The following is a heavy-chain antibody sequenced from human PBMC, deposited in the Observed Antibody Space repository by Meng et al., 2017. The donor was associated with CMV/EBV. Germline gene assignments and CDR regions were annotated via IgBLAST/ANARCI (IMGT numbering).Heavy chain of an antibody. CDR3: AKLAGSSWYGSYFDY. CDR2: ISSSSSYI. Sequence: SCAASGFTFSSYSMNWVRQAPGKGLEWVSSISSSSSYIYYADSVKGRFTISRDNAKNSLYLQMNSLRAEDTAVYYCAKLAGSSWYGSYFDYWGQGTLVTVSS. J-gene: IGHJ4*02. CDR1: GFTFSSYS. V-gene: IGHV3-21*01. D-gene: IGHD6-13*01.